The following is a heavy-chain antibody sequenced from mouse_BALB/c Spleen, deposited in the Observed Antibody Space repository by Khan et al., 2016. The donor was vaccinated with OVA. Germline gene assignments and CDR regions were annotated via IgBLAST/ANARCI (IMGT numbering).Heavy chain of an antibody. D-gene: IGHD1-1*01. Sequence: VQLQQSGAELAKPGASVKMSCKASGYTFINYWILWVKQRPGQGLEWIGYINPSTGYTEYNQNFKDKATLIADKSSSTAYMQLSSLTSEDSAVYYGARRGLRWDFDYWGQGTTLTVSS. J-gene: IGHJ2*01. CDR3: ARRGLRWDFDY. CDR2: INPSTGYT. V-gene: IGHV1-7*01. CDR1: GYTFINYW.